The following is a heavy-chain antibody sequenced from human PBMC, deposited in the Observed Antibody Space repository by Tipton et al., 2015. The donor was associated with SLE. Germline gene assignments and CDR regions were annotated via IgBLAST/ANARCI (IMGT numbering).Heavy chain of an antibody. Sequence: GSLRLSCATSGFTFGSYWMTWVRQAPGKGLEWVANIKQDGSEKYYVDSVKGRFTISRDNTKNSLFLQMDSLGAEDTAVYYCARGSEYNLYWGQGTLVTVSS. CDR2: IKQDGSEK. J-gene: IGHJ4*02. D-gene: IGHD1-1*01. CDR1: GFTFGSYW. V-gene: IGHV3-7*01. CDR3: ARGSEYNLY.